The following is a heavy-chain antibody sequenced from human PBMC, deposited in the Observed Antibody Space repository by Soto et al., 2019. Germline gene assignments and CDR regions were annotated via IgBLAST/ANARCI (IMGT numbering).Heavy chain of an antibody. D-gene: IGHD1-1*01. Sequence: PGPSLRLSCAASEFTFRSYGMHWVRQPPGKGLEWVALMSFDGSNKYYADSVRGRFTISSDNSKSTLYLQMDILRPEGTAVYDCAKEFGWELQLSHPYYNSGMDVWRQGTAVTVSS. CDR3: AKEFGWELQLSHPYYNSGMDV. CDR2: MSFDGSNK. J-gene: IGHJ6*02. CDR1: EFTFRSYG. V-gene: IGHV3-30*18.